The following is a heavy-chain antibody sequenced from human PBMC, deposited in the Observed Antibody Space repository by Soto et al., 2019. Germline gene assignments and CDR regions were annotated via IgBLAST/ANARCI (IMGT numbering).Heavy chain of an antibody. CDR3: ARASSIALDY. CDR1: GGSISSHY. J-gene: IGHJ4*02. V-gene: IGHV4-59*11. CDR2: IYYSGST. Sequence: PSETLSLTCTVSGGSISSHYWSWIRQPPGKGLEWIGYIYYSGSTDYNPSLKSRVTISVDTSKNQFSLKLSSVTAADTAVYYCARASSIALDYWGQGTLVTVFS. D-gene: IGHD6-6*01.